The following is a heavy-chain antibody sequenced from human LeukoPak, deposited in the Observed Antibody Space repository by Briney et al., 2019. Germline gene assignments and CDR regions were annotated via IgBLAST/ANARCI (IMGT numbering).Heavy chain of an antibody. J-gene: IGHJ4*02. CDR2: ISSSGSTI. V-gene: IGHV3-48*03. CDR3: ARDLCITMVRGVID. CDR1: GFTFSSYE. Sequence: GGSLRLSCAASGFTFSSYEMNWVRQAPGKGLEWVSYISSSGSTIYYADSVKGRFTISRGNAKNSLYLQMNSLRAEDTAVYYCARDLCITMVRGVIDWGQGTLVTVSS. D-gene: IGHD3-10*01.